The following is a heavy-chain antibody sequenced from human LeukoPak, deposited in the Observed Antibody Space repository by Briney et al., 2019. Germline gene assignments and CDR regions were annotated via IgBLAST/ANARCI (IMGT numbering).Heavy chain of an antibody. CDR2: VNPTSGST. Sequence: GASVKVSCKASGYTFSSYYLHWVRQAPGQGLEWMGIVNPTSGSTSYSQKFQDRVTMTRDTSTSTVYMELSSLRSEDTAVYYCARPSWGTTGVIFDAFDIWGQGTMVTVSS. CDR3: ARPSWGTTGVIFDAFDI. D-gene: IGHD4-23*01. J-gene: IGHJ3*02. V-gene: IGHV1-46*01. CDR1: GYTFSSYY.